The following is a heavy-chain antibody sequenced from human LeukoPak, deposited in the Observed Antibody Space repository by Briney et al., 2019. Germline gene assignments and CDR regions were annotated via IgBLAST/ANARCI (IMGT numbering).Heavy chain of an antibody. Sequence: GGSLRLSCAASGFTFSTYAMHWVRQAPGKGLEWVAVISYDGSKIYYADSVKGQFTISRDNSKNTLYLQMNSLRAEDTAVYYCAKDRSGPAEHWGQGTLVTVSS. J-gene: IGHJ1*01. CDR1: GFTFSTYA. CDR2: ISYDGSKI. V-gene: IGHV3-30*18. CDR3: AKDRSGPAEH.